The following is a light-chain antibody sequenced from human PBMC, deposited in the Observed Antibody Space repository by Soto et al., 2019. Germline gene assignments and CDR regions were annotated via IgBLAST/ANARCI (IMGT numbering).Light chain of an antibody. CDR2: EVS. V-gene: IGLV2-8*01. CDR1: SSDVGAYNY. CDR3: SSYAGRNTWV. J-gene: IGLJ1*01. Sequence: QSVLTQPPSASGSPGQSVTISCTGTSSDVGAYNYVSWYQQHPGKAPKLMIYEVSKRPSGVPDRFSGSKSGNTASLTVSGLQAEDEADYYCSSYAGRNTWVFGTGTKLTVL.